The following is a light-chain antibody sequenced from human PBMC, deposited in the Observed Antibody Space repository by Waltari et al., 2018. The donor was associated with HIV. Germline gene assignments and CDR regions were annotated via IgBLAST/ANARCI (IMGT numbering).Light chain of an antibody. J-gene: IGLJ2*01. V-gene: IGLV2-14*01. CDR1: SSDVGGYNY. CDR2: EVS. CDR3: SSSTSSTTLV. Sequence: QSALTQPASVSGSPGQSITISCTGTSSDVGGYNYVSWYQQHPGKAPKLMIYEVSNRPSGVSNRFSGPKSGHTAALTISGLQAEDEADYYCSSSTSSTTLVFGGGTKLTVL.